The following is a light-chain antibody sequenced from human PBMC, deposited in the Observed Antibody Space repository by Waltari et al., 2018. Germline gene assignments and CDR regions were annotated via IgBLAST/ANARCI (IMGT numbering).Light chain of an antibody. CDR1: SGHSSTI. CDR3: QTGGHGTWV. CDR2: VNSDGSH. Sequence: QLVLTQSPSASASLGASVKLTCPLSSGHSSTIIACSQQKPEKCPRYLMKVNSDGSHSKGDEIPDRFSGSSSGAERYLTIATGQSEDEADYYCQTGGHGTWVFGGGTKLTVL. V-gene: IGLV4-69*01. J-gene: IGLJ3*02.